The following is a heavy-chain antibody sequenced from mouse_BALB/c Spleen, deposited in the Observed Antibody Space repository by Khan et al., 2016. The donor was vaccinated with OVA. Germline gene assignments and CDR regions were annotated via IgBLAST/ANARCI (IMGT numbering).Heavy chain of an antibody. CDR3: ARAYYGNYREAMDY. Sequence: GERGEEGPGLVAPSQSLSITCTVSGFSLTGYGVNWVRQPPGKGLEWLGMIWGDGSTDYNSALKSRLSISKDNSKSQVFLKMNSLQTDDTARYYCARAYYGNYREAMDYWGQGTSVTVSS. CDR1: GFSLTGYG. J-gene: IGHJ4*01. D-gene: IGHD2-10*01. V-gene: IGHV2-6-7*01. CDR2: IWGDGST.